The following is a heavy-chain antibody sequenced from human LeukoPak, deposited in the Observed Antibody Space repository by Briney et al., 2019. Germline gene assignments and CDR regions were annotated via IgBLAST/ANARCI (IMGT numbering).Heavy chain of an antibody. CDR2: ISSSSSYI. V-gene: IGHV3-21*01. J-gene: IGHJ6*02. CDR3: AGGGVTTSVMFMGYYYGMDV. D-gene: IGHD4-17*01. CDR1: GFTFSSYS. Sequence: GGSLRLSCAASGFTFSSYSMNWVRQAPGKGLEWVSSISSSSSYIYYADSVKGRFTISRDNAKNSLYLQMNSLRAEDTAVYYCAGGGVTTSVMFMGYYYGMDVWGQGTTVTVSS.